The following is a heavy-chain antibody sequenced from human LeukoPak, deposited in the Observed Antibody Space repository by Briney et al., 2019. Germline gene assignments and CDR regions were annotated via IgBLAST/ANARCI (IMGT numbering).Heavy chain of an antibody. Sequence: GESLKISCKGSGYSFTSYWIGWVRQMPGKGLEWMGIIYPGDSDTRYSPSFQGQVTISADKSISTAYLQWSSLKASDTAMYYCARARGATTGYYYGMDVWGQGTTVTVSS. CDR2: IYPGDSDT. D-gene: IGHD1-26*01. V-gene: IGHV5-51*01. CDR1: GYSFTSYW. CDR3: ARARGATTGYYYGMDV. J-gene: IGHJ6*02.